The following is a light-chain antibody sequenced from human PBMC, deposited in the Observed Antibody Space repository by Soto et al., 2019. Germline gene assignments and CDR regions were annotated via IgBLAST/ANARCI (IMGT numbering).Light chain of an antibody. CDR1: SSNIGSST. J-gene: IGLJ2*01. CDR3: AAWDDSLNGVE. V-gene: IGLV1-44*01. Sequence: QSVLTQPPSASGTPGQRVTISCSGSSSNIGSSTVNWYQHLPGTAPTLLIYSNNARSSGGPDRFSGSKSGTSASLAISGLQSEDEADYYCAAWDDSLNGVEFGGGTKLTVL. CDR2: SNN.